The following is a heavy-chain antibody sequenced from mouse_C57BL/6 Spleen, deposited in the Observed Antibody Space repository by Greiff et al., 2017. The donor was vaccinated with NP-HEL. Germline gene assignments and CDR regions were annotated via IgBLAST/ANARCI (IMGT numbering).Heavy chain of an antibody. J-gene: IGHJ2*01. Sequence: QVQLQQPGAELVKPGASVKLSCKASGYTFTSYWMHWVKQRPGQGLEWIGMIHPNSGSTNYNEKFKSKATLTVDKSSSTAYMQLSSLTSEASAVYYCARSGYSTLDYWGKGTTLTVSS. CDR2: IHPNSGST. CDR3: ARSGYSTLDY. V-gene: IGHV1-64*01. CDR1: GYTFTSYW. D-gene: IGHD2-5*01.